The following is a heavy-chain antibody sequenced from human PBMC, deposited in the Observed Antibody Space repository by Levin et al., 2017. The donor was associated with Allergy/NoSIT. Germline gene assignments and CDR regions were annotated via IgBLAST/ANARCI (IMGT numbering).Heavy chain of an antibody. D-gene: IGHD1-26*01. V-gene: IGHV4-59*01. Sequence: SETLSLTCTVSGGSISSYYWSWIRQPPGKGLEWIGYIYYIGSTNYNPSLKSRVTMSLDTSKNQFSLKLSSVTAADAGVYYCARDRVTVGTTNYYYGMDVWGQGTTVTVS. CDR2: IYYIGST. CDR1: GGSISSYY. CDR3: ARDRVTVGTTNYYYGMDV. J-gene: IGHJ6*02.